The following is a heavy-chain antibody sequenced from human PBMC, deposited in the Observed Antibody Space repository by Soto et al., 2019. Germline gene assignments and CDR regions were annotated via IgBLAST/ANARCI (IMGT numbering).Heavy chain of an antibody. CDR2: ISGSGGNT. CDR3: AKDPYYYDSRGYYYGREGY. J-gene: IGHJ4*02. Sequence: LRLSCAASGFTFSSYAMSWVRQAPGKGLEWVSAISGSGGNTYYADSVKGRFTISRDNSKNTLYLQMNSLRAEDTAVYYCAKDPYYYDSRGYYYGREGYCGQGTLVTVSS. D-gene: IGHD3-22*01. V-gene: IGHV3-23*01. CDR1: GFTFSSYA.